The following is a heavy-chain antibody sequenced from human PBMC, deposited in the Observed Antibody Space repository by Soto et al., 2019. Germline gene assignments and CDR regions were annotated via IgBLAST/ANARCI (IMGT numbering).Heavy chain of an antibody. D-gene: IGHD3-10*01. V-gene: IGHV4-59*11. J-gene: IGHJ4*01. CDR3: ASRTTVFGSGSYLDS. CDR2: IYYSGTT. CDR1: GDSISSHS. Sequence: QVQLQESGPGLVKPSETLSLTCTVSGDSISSHSRSWILQPPGKGLEWIGYIYYSGTTSYNPSLESRVTISVDTSKNQFSLRLSAVTAADTAVYYCASRTTVFGSGSYLDSWGQGTLVTVSS.